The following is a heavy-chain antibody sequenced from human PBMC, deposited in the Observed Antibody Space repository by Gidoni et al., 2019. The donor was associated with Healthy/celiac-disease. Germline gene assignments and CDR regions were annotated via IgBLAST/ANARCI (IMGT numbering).Heavy chain of an antibody. Sequence: LEWVSYISSSSSTIYYADSVKGRFTISRDNAKNSLYLQMNSLRAEDTAVYYCARDRWGIVGATDAFDIWGQGTMVTVSS. CDR3: ARDRWGIVGATDAFDI. CDR2: ISSSSSTI. D-gene: IGHD1-26*01. J-gene: IGHJ3*02. V-gene: IGHV3-48*01.